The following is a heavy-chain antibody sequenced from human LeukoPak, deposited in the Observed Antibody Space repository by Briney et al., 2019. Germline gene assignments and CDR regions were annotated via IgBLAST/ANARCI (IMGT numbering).Heavy chain of an antibody. CDR2: SSGSVVST. J-gene: IGHJ4*02. CDR1: GFTFSSYA. CDR3: AKVFEDIVVVVAAIFDY. D-gene: IGHD2-15*01. V-gene: IGHV3-23*01. Sequence: GGSLRLSCAASGFTFSSYAMSWARQAPGKGLEWVSASSGSVVSTYYADSVKGRFTISRDNSKNTLYLQMNSLRAEDTAVYYCAKVFEDIVVVVAAIFDYWGQGTLVTVSS.